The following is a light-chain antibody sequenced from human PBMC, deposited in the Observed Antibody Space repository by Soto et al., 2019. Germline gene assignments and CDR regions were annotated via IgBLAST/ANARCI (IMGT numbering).Light chain of an antibody. V-gene: IGKV3-15*01. CDR3: QQYNNWRPWT. CDR1: QSVVRN. Sequence: IEMAQSPATLAVSPGVIATLSCRASQSVVRNLPWYQHIPGQAPCVLIYCASAWATGITASFSASGSRTKFTLTLSRRQSEEFAVYYLQQYNNWRPWTFGQGTKVDIK. CDR2: CAS. J-gene: IGKJ1*01.